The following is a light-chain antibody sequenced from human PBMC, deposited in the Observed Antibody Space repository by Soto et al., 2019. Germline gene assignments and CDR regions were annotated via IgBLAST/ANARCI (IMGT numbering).Light chain of an antibody. CDR2: EVS. J-gene: IGLJ2*01. Sequence: QSALTQPASVSGSPGQSITISCTGTSSDVGGYNYVSWYQQHPGKAPKLMIYEVSNRPSGVSNRCSGSKSGNTSYLTISGLQAEDEADYYCSSYTSSSTLVVFGGGTKLTVL. CDR3: SSYTSSSTLVV. V-gene: IGLV2-14*01. CDR1: SSDVGGYNY.